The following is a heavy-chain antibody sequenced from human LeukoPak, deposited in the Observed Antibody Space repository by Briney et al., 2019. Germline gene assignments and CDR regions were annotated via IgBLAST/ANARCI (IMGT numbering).Heavy chain of an antibody. CDR3: ARILEGYHYYIDV. CDR2: IGTGGSIT. Sequence: PGGSLRLSCASSGVTFSDYYMSWIRQAPGKGLQLVSYIGTGGSITYYADSVKGRFTISRDNAKNSLYLQMNSPRVEDTAVYYCARILEGYHYYIDVWGQGTTVTVSS. J-gene: IGHJ6*03. V-gene: IGHV3-11*04. CDR1: GVTFSDYY.